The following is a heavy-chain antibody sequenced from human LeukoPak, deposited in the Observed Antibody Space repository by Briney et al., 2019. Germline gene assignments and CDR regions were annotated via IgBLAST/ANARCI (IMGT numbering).Heavy chain of an antibody. D-gene: IGHD2-2*01. J-gene: IGHJ4*02. CDR1: GGSISSGGYS. CDR3: ARGNCSSTSCAPVDY. V-gene: IGHV4-30-2*01. CDR2: IYHSGST. Sequence: RTSETLSLTCAVSGGSISSGGYSWSWIRQPPGKGLERIGYIYHSGSTYYNPSLKSRVTISVDRSKNQFSLKLSSVTAADTAVYYCARGNCSSTSCAPVDYWGQGTLVTVSS.